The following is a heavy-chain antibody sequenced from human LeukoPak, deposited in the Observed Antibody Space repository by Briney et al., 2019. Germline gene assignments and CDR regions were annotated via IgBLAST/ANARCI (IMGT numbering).Heavy chain of an antibody. CDR3: ARGGLMGAFDI. V-gene: IGHV1-8*03. D-gene: IGHD3-16*01. Sequence: ASVKVSCKASGYTFTNYESNWVRQATGQGLEWMGWMNPNSGNTGYAQKFQGRVTITRDTSITTAYMELSSLTSDDTAVYYCARGGLMGAFDIWGQGTMVTVSS. CDR1: GYTFTNYE. CDR2: MNPNSGNT. J-gene: IGHJ3*02.